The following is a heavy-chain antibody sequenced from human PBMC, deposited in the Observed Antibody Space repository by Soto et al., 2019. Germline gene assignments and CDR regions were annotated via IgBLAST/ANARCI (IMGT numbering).Heavy chain of an antibody. CDR2: ISYDGSNK. CDR3: ARASYYDSRGGWYFAL. J-gene: IGHJ2*01. Sequence: QVQLVESGGGVVQPGRSLRLSCAASGFTFSSYAMHWVRQAPGKGLEWVAVISYDGSNKYYADSVKGRFTISRDNSKNTLYLQMNSLRAEDTAVYYCARASYYDSRGGWYFALWGRGTLVTVSS. CDR1: GFTFSSYA. D-gene: IGHD3-22*01. V-gene: IGHV3-30-3*01.